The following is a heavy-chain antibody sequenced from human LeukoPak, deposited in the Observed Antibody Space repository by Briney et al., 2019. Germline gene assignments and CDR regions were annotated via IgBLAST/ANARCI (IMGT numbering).Heavy chain of an antibody. V-gene: IGHV3-30*18. J-gene: IGHJ6*02. CDR3: AKVVGDGTYYYYGVDI. CDR1: GFTFSNYG. Sequence: GGSLRLSCAASGFTFSNYGMHWVRQAPGKGLEWVAVISYDGSNKYYGDSVKGRFTISRDNSKNTLNLQMNSLRAEDTAVYYCAKVVGDGTYYYYGVDIWGQGTTVTVSS. CDR2: ISYDGSNK. D-gene: IGHD3-16*01.